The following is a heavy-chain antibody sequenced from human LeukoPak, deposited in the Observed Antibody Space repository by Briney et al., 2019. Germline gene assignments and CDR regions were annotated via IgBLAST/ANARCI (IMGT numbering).Heavy chain of an antibody. V-gene: IGHV3-23*01. CDR1: GFPLSSYA. Sequence: PGGSLRLSCAVSGFPLSSYAMSWVRQAPGKGLEWVSATSSSDAGTYYADSVRGRFTISRDNSKNTLYLQMNSLRAEDAAVYYCAKGDGYYYDSSGYWGPSFDIWGQGTMVTVSS. CDR2: TSSSDAGT. J-gene: IGHJ3*02. D-gene: IGHD3-22*01. CDR3: AKGDGYYYDSSGYWGPSFDI.